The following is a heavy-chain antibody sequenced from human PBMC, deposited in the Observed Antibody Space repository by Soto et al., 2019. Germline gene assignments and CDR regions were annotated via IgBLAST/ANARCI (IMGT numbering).Heavy chain of an antibody. Sequence: QVQLVESGGGVVQPGRSLRLSCAASGFTFSSYGMHWVRQAPGKGLEWVAVIWYDGSNKYYADSVKGRFTISRDNSKNTRYLQMNSLRAEDTAVYYCARSAGSSIIYYYYYGMDVWGQGTTVTVSS. V-gene: IGHV3-33*01. D-gene: IGHD3-10*01. CDR1: GFTFSSYG. J-gene: IGHJ6*02. CDR3: ARSAGSSIIYYYYYGMDV. CDR2: IWYDGSNK.